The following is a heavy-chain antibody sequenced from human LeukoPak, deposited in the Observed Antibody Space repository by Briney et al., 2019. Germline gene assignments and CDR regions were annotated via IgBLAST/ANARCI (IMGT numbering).Heavy chain of an antibody. CDR2: IKSKTDGGTT. Sequence: GGSLRLSCAASGFTFSNAWMSWVRQAPGKGLEWVGRIKSKTDGGTTDYAAPVKGRFTISRDDSKNTLYLQMNSLKTEDTAVYYCTTTSRGGAGDVLVWFGELYPQPLDWGQGTLVTVSS. CDR1: GFTFSNAW. V-gene: IGHV3-15*01. CDR3: TTTSRGGAGDVLVWFGELYPQPLD. J-gene: IGHJ4*02. D-gene: IGHD3-10*01.